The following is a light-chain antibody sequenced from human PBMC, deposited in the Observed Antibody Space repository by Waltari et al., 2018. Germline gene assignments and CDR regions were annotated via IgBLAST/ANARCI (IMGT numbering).Light chain of an antibody. CDR2: AAS. CDR3: QQTYSAPRT. J-gene: IGKJ2*01. CDR1: QSISNY. V-gene: IGKV1-39*01. Sequence: DIQMTQSPSSLSASVGDRVTITYRASQSISNYLNWYQQKPGKAPKLLIYAASRLQSGVPPRFSGSGSETDFTLTISSLQPEDFATYYCQQTYSAPRTFGQGTKLEI.